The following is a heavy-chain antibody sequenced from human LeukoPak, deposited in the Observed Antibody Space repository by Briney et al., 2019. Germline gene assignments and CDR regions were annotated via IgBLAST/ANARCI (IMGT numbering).Heavy chain of an antibody. V-gene: IGHV3-48*03. CDR1: GFIFSTYE. J-gene: IGHJ4*02. CDR3: ARTYYDILTGYNPYFDY. CDR2: ISSSGSTI. D-gene: IGHD3-9*01. Sequence: GGSLRLSCAASGFIFSTYEMNWVSQPPRKGLEWGSYISSSGSTIYYADSVEGRFTIPRDNAKKSLFLQMSGLRAEDTAVYYCARTYYDILTGYNPYFDYWGQGTLVTVSS.